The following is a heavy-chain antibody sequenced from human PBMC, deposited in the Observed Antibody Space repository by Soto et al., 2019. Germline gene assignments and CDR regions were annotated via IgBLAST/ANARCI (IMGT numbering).Heavy chain of an antibody. D-gene: IGHD7-27*01. V-gene: IGHV4-59*08. Sequence: QVQLQESGPGLVKPSETLSLTCTVSSDSISSYYWTWIRQPPGKGLEWIAFIYYGGSTNYNPSLKGRVAISVDTSKDQFALNLNSVSAADTAVYYCARPGRDWGSLEYWGQGTRVTVSS. CDR3: ARPGRDWGSLEY. CDR1: SDSISSYY. J-gene: IGHJ4*02. CDR2: IYYGGST.